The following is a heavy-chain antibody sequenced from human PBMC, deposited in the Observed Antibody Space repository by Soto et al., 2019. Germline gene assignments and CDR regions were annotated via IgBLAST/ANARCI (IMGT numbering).Heavy chain of an antibody. Sequence: AASVKVSCKASGGTFSSYAISWVRQAPGQGLEWMGGIIPIFGTANYAQKFQGRVTITADESTSTAYMELSSLRSEDTAVYYCAHKGAAFFWFDPWGQGTLVTVSS. CDR1: GGTFSSYA. CDR3: AHKGAAFFWFDP. D-gene: IGHD6-13*01. J-gene: IGHJ5*02. CDR2: IIPIFGTA. V-gene: IGHV1-69*13.